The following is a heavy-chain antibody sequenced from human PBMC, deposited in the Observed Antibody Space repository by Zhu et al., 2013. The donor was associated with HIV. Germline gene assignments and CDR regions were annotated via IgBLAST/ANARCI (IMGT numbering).Heavy chain of an antibody. J-gene: IGHJ6*02. V-gene: IGHV1-18*04. CDR2: ISAYNGNT. CDR1: GYTFTSYG. CDR3: ARDGLFERVAPNRPGVWHDYYYYGMDV. D-gene: IGHD2-2*01. Sequence: QVQLVQSGAEVKKPGASVKVSCKASGYTFTSYGISWVRQAPGQGLEWMGWISAYNGNTNYAQKLQGRVTMTTDTSTSTAYMELRSLRSDDTAVYYCARDGLFERVAPNRPGVWHDYYYYGMDVWGQGTTVTVSS.